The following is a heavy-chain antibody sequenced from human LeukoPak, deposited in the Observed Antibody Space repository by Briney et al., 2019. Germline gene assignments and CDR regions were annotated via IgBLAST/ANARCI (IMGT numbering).Heavy chain of an antibody. CDR3: AKDLRSKVAALDY. J-gene: IGHJ4*02. CDR1: GFTFSSYG. Sequence: PGGSLRLSCAASGFTFSSYGMHWVRQAPGKGLEWVAVIWYDGSNKYYAGSVKGRFTISRDNSKNTLYLQMNSLRAEDTAVFYCAKDLRSKVAALDYWGQGTLVTVSS. CDR2: IWYDGSNK. V-gene: IGHV3-30*02. D-gene: IGHD6-19*01.